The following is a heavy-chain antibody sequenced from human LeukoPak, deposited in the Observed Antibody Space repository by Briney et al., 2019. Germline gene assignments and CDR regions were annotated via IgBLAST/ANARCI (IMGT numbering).Heavy chain of an antibody. CDR3: AAVSGHYTLLDA. J-gene: IGHJ5*02. V-gene: IGHV1-24*01. Sequence: GASVKVPCKISGYTLNYISVHWVRQPPGKGLEWMGGVDPDDGQRVYAQRFQGRVTMTEDTSTNTAYMELSRLRSEDTAVYFCAAVSGHYTLLDAWGQGALVTVST. CDR1: GYTLNYIS. D-gene: IGHD4-11*01. CDR2: VDPDDGQR.